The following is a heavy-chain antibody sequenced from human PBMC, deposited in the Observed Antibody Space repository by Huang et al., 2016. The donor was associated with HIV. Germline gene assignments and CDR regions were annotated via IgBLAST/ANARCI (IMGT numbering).Heavy chain of an antibody. CDR1: DYTFTAYW. CDR2: IYPADSDN. CDR3: TRQKSGTGLPAIL. Sequence: EVQLVQSGTEIKKPGESLKISCQSSDYTFTAYWIGWVRQMPDKGLQWLGIIYPADSDNRYNPSFRGHVTISVDKSLNTTYLQWRSLKASDTAIYYCTRQKSGTGLPAILWGQGTLVTVS. D-gene: IGHD2-2*02. V-gene: IGHV5-51*01. J-gene: IGHJ4*02.